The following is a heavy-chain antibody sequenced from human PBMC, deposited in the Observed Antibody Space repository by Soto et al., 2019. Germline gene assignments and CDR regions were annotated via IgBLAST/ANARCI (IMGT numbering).Heavy chain of an antibody. J-gene: IGHJ6*02. D-gene: IGHD3-10*01. CDR2: IDWDDDK. Sequence: SGPTLVNPTQTLTLTCTFSGFSLSTSGMCVSWIRQPPGKALEWLARIDWDDDKYYSTSLKTRLTISKDTSKNQVVLTMTNMDPVDTATYYCARIRIFGSGSYYKVVGYYYYYGMDVWGHG. CDR1: GFSLSTSGMC. CDR3: ARIRIFGSGSYYKVVGYYYYYGMDV. V-gene: IGHV2-70*11.